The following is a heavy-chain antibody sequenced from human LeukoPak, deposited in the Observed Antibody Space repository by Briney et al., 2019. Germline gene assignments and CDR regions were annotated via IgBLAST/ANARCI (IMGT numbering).Heavy chain of an antibody. D-gene: IGHD5-18*01. V-gene: IGHV3-21*04. CDR3: AKDVRGYSYGSHFDY. Sequence: GGSLRLSCAASGFTFSSYSMNWVRQAPGKGLEWVSSISSSSSYIYYADSVKGRFTISRDNSKNSLYLQMNSLRTEDTALYYCAKDVRGYSYGSHFDYWGQGTLVTVSS. CDR1: GFTFSSYS. CDR2: ISSSSSYI. J-gene: IGHJ4*02.